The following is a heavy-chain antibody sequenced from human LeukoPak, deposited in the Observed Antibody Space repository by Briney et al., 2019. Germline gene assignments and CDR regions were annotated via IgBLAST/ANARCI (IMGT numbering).Heavy chain of an antibody. CDR3: ARDLGSHY. CDR1: GGSISSSGYC. J-gene: IGHJ4*02. Sequence: SETLSLTCTVSGGSISSSGYCWGWIRQPPGKGLEWIGSIDYSGNTNYNPSLKSRVTISVDTSKNQFSLKLSSVTAADTAVYYCARDLGSHYWGQGTLVTVSS. V-gene: IGHV4-39*07. CDR2: IDYSGNT. D-gene: IGHD3-16*01.